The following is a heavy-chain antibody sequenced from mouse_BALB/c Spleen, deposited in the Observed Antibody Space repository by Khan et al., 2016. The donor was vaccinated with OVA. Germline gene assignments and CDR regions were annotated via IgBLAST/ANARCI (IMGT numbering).Heavy chain of an antibody. CDR3: VRHGYGKGDAMDY. D-gene: IGHD2-10*02. Sequence: EVELVESGGGLVQPGGSLKLSCATSGFTFRDYYMYWVRQTPEKRLEWVAYISNGGGSTYYPDTVKGRFTISRDNAKNTLYLQMSRLKSEDTARYYCVRHGYGKGDAMDYWGQGTSVTVSS. CDR1: GFTFRDYY. J-gene: IGHJ4*01. V-gene: IGHV5-12*02. CDR2: ISNGGGST.